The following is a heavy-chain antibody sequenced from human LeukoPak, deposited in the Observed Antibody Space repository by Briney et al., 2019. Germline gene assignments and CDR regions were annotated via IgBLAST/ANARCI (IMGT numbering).Heavy chain of an antibody. CDR2: ILSGGAT. V-gene: IGHV3-53*01. CDR3: VRCGYSSGWYRN. Sequence: GGSLRLSCAASDFSVNTNYMNWVRQAPGKGLEWVSVILSGGATYYADSVKGRFTISRDNSKNTLYLQMNSLTVDDTAVYYCVRCGYSSGWYRNWGQGSLVTVSS. D-gene: IGHD6-19*01. CDR1: DFSVNTNY. J-gene: IGHJ4*02.